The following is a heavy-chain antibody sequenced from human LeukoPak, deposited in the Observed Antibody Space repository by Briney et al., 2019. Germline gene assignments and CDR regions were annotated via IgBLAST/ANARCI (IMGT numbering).Heavy chain of an antibody. V-gene: IGHV1-69*05. J-gene: IGHJ6*02. Sequence: SVKVSCKASGGTFSSYAISWVRQAPGQGLEWMGGIIPIFGTANYAQKFQGRVTITRDTSASTAYMELSSLRSEDTAVYYCARDFTYYYGMDVWGQGTTVTVSS. CDR2: IIPIFGTA. CDR1: GGTFSSYA. CDR3: ARDFTYYYGMDV.